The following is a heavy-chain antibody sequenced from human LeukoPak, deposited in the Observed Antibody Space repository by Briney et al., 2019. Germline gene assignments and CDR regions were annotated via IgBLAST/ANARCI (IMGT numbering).Heavy chain of an antibody. V-gene: IGHV1-69*04. J-gene: IGHJ4*02. CDR1: GGTFSSYT. CDR3: ARDQDYYDSSGYPYCFDY. Sequence: SVKVSCKASGGTFSSYTISWVRQAPGQGLEWMGRIIPIFGIANYAQKFQGRVTITADKSTSTAYMELSSLRSEDTAVYYCARDQDYYDSSGYPYCFDYWGQGTLVTVSS. D-gene: IGHD3-22*01. CDR2: IIPIFGIA.